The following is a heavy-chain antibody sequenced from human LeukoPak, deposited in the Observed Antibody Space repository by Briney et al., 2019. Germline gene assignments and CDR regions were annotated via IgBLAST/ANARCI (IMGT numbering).Heavy chain of an antibody. J-gene: IGHJ4*02. CDR1: GGSISSSSYY. Sequence: PSETLSLTCTVSGGSISSSSYYWSWIRQPPGKGLEWIGYIYYSGSTNYNPSLKSRVTISVDTSKNQFSLKLSSVTAADTAVYYCASGSYYLDYWGQGTLVTVSS. D-gene: IGHD1-26*01. V-gene: IGHV4-61*05. CDR3: ASGSYYLDY. CDR2: IYYSGST.